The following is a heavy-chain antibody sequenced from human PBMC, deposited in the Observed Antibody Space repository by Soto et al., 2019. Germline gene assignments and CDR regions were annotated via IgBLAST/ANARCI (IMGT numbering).Heavy chain of an antibody. CDR3: ARNFAPQGQYNFDY. J-gene: IGHJ4*02. V-gene: IGHV3-30*03. CDR1: GFTITYYG. Sequence: QVQLVESGGGVVQPGGSLRLSCAASGFTITYYGMHWVRQAPGKGLERVAALSSDGISEYYADSVKGRFSVSRDNIKNSMFLQIGSLKGGDTDLYFCARNFAPQGQYNFDYWGQGTLVTVS. CDR2: LSSDGISE. D-gene: IGHD5-18*01.